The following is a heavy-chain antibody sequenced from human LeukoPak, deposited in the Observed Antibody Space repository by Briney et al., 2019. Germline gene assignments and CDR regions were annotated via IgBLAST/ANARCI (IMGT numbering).Heavy chain of an antibody. CDR1: GFTVSSNY. J-gene: IGHJ4*02. Sequence: GGSLRLSCVASGFTVSSNYMSWVRQAPGKGLEWVSVIYSGGSTYYADSVKGRFTISRDNSKNTLYLQMNSLRAEDTAVYYCARDPPPDCSSTSCYADYWGQGTLVTVSS. D-gene: IGHD2-2*01. V-gene: IGHV3-66*01. CDR2: IYSGGST. CDR3: ARDPPPDCSSTSCYADY.